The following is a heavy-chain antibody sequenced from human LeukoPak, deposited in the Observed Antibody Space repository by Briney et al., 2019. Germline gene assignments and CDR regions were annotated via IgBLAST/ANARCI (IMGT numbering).Heavy chain of an antibody. D-gene: IGHD1-26*01. V-gene: IGHV4-4*07. CDR3: ARDDGRSGVDS. J-gene: IGHJ4*02. CDR2: IYTSGST. Sequence: SETLSPTCTASGGSISSYYWSWIRQPAGKGLEWIGRIYTSGSTNYNPSLKSRVTMSVDTSKSQFSLKLGSVTAADTAVYYCARDDGRSGVDSWGQGTLVTVSS. CDR1: GGSISSYY.